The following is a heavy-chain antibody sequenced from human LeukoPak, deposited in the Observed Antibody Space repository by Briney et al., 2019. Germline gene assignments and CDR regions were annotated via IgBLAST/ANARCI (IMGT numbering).Heavy chain of an antibody. D-gene: IGHD6-19*01. CDR2: ISAYSGNT. V-gene: IGHV1-18*01. Sequence: ASVKVSCKASGYTFTSYGLSWVRQAPGQGLEWMGWISAYSGNTNYAQKVQSRVTMTTDTSTSTAYMELSSLRSEDTAVYYCAREMVPVAGNGGWFDPWGQGTLVTVSS. CDR1: GYTFTSYG. CDR3: AREMVPVAGNGGWFDP. J-gene: IGHJ5*02.